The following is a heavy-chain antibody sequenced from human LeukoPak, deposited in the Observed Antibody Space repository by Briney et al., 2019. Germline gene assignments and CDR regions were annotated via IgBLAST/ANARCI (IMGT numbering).Heavy chain of an antibody. CDR1: GGSISSNSYY. V-gene: IGHV4-39*01. CDR3: ARSSYGDYAQSPFFDY. CDR2: IYYSGST. D-gene: IGHD4-17*01. J-gene: IGHJ4*02. Sequence: SETLSLTCTVSGGSISSNSYYWGWIRQPPGKGLEWIGTIYYSGSTSYTPSLKSRVAISVDTSKNQFSLRLNSVTAADTALYYCARSSYGDYAQSPFFDYWGQGTLVTVSS.